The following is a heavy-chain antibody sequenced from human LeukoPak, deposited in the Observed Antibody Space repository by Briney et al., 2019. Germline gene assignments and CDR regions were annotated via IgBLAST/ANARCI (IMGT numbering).Heavy chain of an antibody. D-gene: IGHD3-22*01. J-gene: IGHJ4*02. CDR2: IWYDGSNK. Sequence: GGSLRLSCAASGFTFSSYSMNWVRQAPGKGLEWVAVIWYDGSNKYYADSVKGRFTITRDNSKNTLYLQMNSLRAEDTAVYYCARWDGYYYDSSGYSDYWGQGALVTVSS. CDR3: ARWDGYYYDSSGYSDY. V-gene: IGHV3-33*08. CDR1: GFTFSSYS.